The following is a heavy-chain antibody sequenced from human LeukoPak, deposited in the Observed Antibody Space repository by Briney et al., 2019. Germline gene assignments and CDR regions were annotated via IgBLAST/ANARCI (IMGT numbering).Heavy chain of an antibody. J-gene: IGHJ4*02. Sequence: PGGSLRLSCAASGFTFSSYGMHWVRQAPGKGLEWVAFIRYDGSNKYYADSVKGRFTISRDNSKNTLYLQMNSLRAEDTAVYYCAKDRTGGYCSSTSCAYFDYWGQGTLVTVSS. CDR2: IRYDGSNK. D-gene: IGHD2-2*01. V-gene: IGHV3-30*02. CDR1: GFTFSSYG. CDR3: AKDRTGGYCSSTSCAYFDY.